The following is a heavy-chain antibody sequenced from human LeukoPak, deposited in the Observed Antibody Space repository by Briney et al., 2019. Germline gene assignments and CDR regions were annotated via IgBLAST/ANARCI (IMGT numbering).Heavy chain of an antibody. D-gene: IGHD3-10*01. CDR2: INSSSSYI. CDR1: GFTFSCYS. J-gene: IGHJ6*02. V-gene: IGHV3-21*01. CDR3: ARYGSGSYLRYYCYGMDV. Sequence: GGSLTLSCAASGFTFSCYSMNWVRQAPGKGLEWVSSINSSSSYIYYADSVKGRFTISRYNAKTSLYLQMNSLRAEDTAVYYCARYGSGSYLRYYCYGMDVWGQGTTVTVSS.